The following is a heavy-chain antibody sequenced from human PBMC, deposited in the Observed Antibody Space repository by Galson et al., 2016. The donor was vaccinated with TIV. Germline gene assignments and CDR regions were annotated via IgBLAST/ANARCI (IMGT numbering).Heavy chain of an antibody. CDR3: ARGRGGEYFDY. D-gene: IGHD3-16*01. CDR2: IKQDGSEK. J-gene: IGHJ4*02. V-gene: IGHV3-7*03. Sequence: SLRLSCAASEFAFANFWMTWVRQAPGKGLEWVANIKQDGSEKYYVDSVKGRVTISRDNAKNSVYLQMDSLRADDTAVYYCARGRGGEYFDYWGQGTLVSVSS. CDR1: EFAFANFW.